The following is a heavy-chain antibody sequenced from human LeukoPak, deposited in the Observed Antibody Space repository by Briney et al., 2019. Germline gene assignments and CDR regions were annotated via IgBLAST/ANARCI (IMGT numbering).Heavy chain of an antibody. CDR2: IYYSGST. J-gene: IGHJ4*02. V-gene: IGHV4-59*08. CDR1: GGSISSYY. CDR3: ARRRGGGYYGSGSYSFDY. Sequence: PSETLSLTCTVPGGSISSYYWSWIRQPPGKGLEWIGYIYYSGSTNYNPSLKSRVTISVDTSKSQFSLKLNSVTAADTAVYYCARRRGGGYYGSGSYSFDYWGQGTLVTVSS. D-gene: IGHD3-10*01.